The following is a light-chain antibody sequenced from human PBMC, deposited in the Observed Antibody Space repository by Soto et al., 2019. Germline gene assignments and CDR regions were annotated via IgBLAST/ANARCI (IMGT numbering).Light chain of an antibody. CDR1: ISDVGGYNT. V-gene: IGLV2-14*01. CDR3: SSYTTSISYV. Sequence: QSVLTQPASVSGSPGQSITISCTGTISDVGGYNTVSWYQQHPGKVPKLMIHDVSDRPSWVSDRFSGSKSGNTASLTISGLQAEDEADYYCSSYTTSISYVFVSGTKVTVL. J-gene: IGLJ1*01. CDR2: DVS.